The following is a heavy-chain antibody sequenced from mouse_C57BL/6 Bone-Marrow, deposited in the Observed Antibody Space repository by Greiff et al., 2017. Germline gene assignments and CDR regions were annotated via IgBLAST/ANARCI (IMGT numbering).Heavy chain of an antibody. D-gene: IGHD1-1*01. V-gene: IGHV1-69*01. CDR1: GYTFTSYW. CDR2: IDPSDSYT. CDR3: ARLVYYYGREYVDV. J-gene: IGHJ1*03. Sequence: VQLQQPGAELVMPGASVKLSCKASGYTFTSYWMHWVKQRPGQGLEWIGEIDPSDSYTNYNQKFKGKSTLTVDKSSSTAYMQLSSLTSEDSAVYYGARLVYYYGREYVDVWGTGTTVTVSS.